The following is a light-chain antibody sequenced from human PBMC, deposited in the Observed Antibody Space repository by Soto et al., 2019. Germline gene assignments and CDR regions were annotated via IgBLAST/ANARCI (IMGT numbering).Light chain of an antibody. CDR1: SSNIGKNY. V-gene: IGLV1-51*01. J-gene: IGLJ2*01. Sequence: QSVLAQPPSVSAAPGQRVTISCSGSSSNIGKNYVSWYQHVPGTAPKLVIYDNDDRPSGIPDRFSGSKSGTSATLGISGLQSWDEAHYYCAAWDTSLSGIVFGGGTKLTVL. CDR2: DND. CDR3: AAWDTSLSGIV.